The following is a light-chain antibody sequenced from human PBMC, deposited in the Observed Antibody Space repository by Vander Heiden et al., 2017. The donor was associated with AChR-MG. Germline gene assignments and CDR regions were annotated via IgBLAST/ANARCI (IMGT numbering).Light chain of an antibody. CDR1: QSISRN. Sequence: EIVMTQSPATLSVSPGERATLSCRASQSISRNLAWYQQKPGQAPRLLIYGASTRATGVPARFSGSGYGTEFTLTVSSLQSEDFAVYYCQQDNNWPPYTFGQGTKLEIK. J-gene: IGKJ2*01. CDR3: QQDNNWPPYT. CDR2: GAS. V-gene: IGKV3-15*01.